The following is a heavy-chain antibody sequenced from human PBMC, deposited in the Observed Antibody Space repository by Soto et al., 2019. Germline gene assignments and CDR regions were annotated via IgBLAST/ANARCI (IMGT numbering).Heavy chain of an antibody. CDR1: GGSISNNNW. CDR3: AAVDYYYGSGSRVGLDV. D-gene: IGHD3-10*01. V-gene: IGHV4-4*02. J-gene: IGHJ6*02. Sequence: QVQLQESGPGLLKPSGTLSLTCAVSGGSISNNNWWRWVRQSPGEGLEWIGEIHHSGASDYNPSLRSRVTISVDKSRNQFSLNLSSVTAADTAIYYCAAVDYYYGSGSRVGLDVWGQGTTVTVSS. CDR2: IHHSGAS.